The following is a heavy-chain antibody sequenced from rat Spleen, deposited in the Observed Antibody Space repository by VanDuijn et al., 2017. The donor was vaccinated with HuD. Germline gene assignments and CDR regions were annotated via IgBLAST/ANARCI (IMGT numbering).Heavy chain of an antibody. D-gene: IGHD1-2*01. CDR2: ISPSGVT. CDR1: GFTFSHYD. V-gene: IGHV5-25*01. Sequence: EVQLVESGGGLVQPGRSMKLSCAASGFTFSHYDMAWVRQAPTKGLEWVASISPSGVTYYRDSVKGRFTVSRENAKSTLYFLMDSLRSEDTATYYCTTGTIAAPYWYFDLWGPGTMVTVSS. J-gene: IGHJ1*01. CDR3: TTGTIAAPYWYFDL.